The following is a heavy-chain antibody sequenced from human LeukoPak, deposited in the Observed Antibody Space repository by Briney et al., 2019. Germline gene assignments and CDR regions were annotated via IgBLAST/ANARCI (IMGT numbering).Heavy chain of an antibody. CDR2: IYYSGST. V-gene: IGHV4-59*01. CDR1: GGSISSYY. J-gene: IGHJ3*02. CDR3: ARVVPHNYGDYVVDAFDI. Sequence: SETLSLTCTVSGGSISSYYWSWIRQPPGKGLEWIGYIYYSGSTNYNPSLKSRVTISVDTSKNQFSLKLSSVTAADTAVYYCARVVPHNYGDYVVDAFDIWGQGTMVTVSS. D-gene: IGHD4-17*01.